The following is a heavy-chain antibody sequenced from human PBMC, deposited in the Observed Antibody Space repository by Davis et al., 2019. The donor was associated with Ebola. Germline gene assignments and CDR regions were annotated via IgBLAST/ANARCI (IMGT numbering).Heavy chain of an antibody. CDR2: IWNHGSKK. CDR3: ARDGRSRDGYNYGYLDY. Sequence: GESLKISCAASGFTFSNYGIHWVRQAPGKGLEWVSVIWNHGSKKLYTESVEGRFTISRDNSKNTLFLQMNSLRVEDTAVYYCARDGRSRDGYNYGYLDYWGQGSLVTVSS. CDR1: GFTFSNYG. V-gene: IGHV3-33*01. D-gene: IGHD5-24*01. J-gene: IGHJ4*02.